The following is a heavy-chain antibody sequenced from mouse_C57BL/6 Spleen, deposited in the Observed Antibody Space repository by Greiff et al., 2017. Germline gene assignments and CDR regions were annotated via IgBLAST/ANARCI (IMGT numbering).Heavy chain of an antibody. Sequence: VQLQQSGAELVKPGASVKISCKASGYTFTDYYINWVKQRPGQGLEWIGKIGPGSGSTYYNEKFKGKATLTADKSSSTAYMQRSSLTSEDSAVYFCARSPRSTAQASGYYFDYWGQGTTLTVSS. CDR2: IGPGSGST. CDR1: GYTFTDYY. V-gene: IGHV1-77*01. J-gene: IGHJ2*01. D-gene: IGHD3-2*02. CDR3: ARSPRSTAQASGYYFDY.